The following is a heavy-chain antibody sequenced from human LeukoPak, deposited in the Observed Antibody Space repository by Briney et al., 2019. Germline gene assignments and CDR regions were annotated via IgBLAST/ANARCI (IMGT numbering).Heavy chain of an antibody. J-gene: IGHJ4*02. CDR3: AKDRLAYSYAQPFDY. D-gene: IGHD5-18*01. CDR2: INPSGGST. V-gene: IGHV1-46*01. CDR1: GYTFTSYY. Sequence: ASVKVSCKASGYTFTSYYIHWVRQAPGQGLEWMGLINPSGGSTNYAQKFQGRVTMTRDTSTSTVYMELSSLRSEDTAVYYCAKDRLAYSYAQPFDYWGQGTLVTVSS.